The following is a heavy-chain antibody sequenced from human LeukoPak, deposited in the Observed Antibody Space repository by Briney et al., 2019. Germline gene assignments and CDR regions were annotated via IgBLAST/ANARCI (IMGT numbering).Heavy chain of an antibody. V-gene: IGHV7-4-1*02. CDR3: ARGDWGVDAYCGGDCFRDYFDY. CDR2: INTNTGNP. J-gene: IGHJ4*02. CDR1: GYTFTGYY. Sequence: ASVKVSCKASGYTFTGYYMHWVRQAPGQGLEWMGWINTNTGNPTYAQGFTGRFVFSLDTSVSTAYLQISSLKAEDTAVYYCARGDWGVDAYCGGDCFRDYFDYWGQGTLVTVSS. D-gene: IGHD2-21*02.